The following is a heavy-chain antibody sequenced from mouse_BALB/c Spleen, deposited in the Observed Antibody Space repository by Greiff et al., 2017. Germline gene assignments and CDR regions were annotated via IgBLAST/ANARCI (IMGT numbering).Heavy chain of an antibody. CDR1: GYTFTDYV. Sequence: SGPELVKPGASVKMSCKASGYTFTDYVISWVKQRTGQGLEWIGEIYPGSGSTYYNEKFKGKATLTADKSSNTAYMQLSSLTSEDSAVYYCARRYYGSRDWYFDVWGAGTTVTVSS. J-gene: IGHJ1*01. V-gene: IGHV1-77*01. CDR3: ARRYYGSRDWYFDV. D-gene: IGHD1-1*01. CDR2: IYPGSGST.